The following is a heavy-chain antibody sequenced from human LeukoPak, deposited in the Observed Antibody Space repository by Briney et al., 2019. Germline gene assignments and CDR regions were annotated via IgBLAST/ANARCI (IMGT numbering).Heavy chain of an antibody. D-gene: IGHD4/OR15-4a*01. CDR1: GFSVSSNY. CDR3: ARDTLGEGEDANYTVYYFDY. J-gene: IGHJ4*02. CDR2: IYSGGST. V-gene: IGHV3-53*01. Sequence: AGGSLRLSCAASGFSVSSNYMSWVRQAPGKGLEWVSVIYSGGSTNYADSVKGRFIISRDNSKNTLYLQMNSLRAEDTAVYYCARDTLGEGEDANYTVYYFDYWGQGTVVTVSS.